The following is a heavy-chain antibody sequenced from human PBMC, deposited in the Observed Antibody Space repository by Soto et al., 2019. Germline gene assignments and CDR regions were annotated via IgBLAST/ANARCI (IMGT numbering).Heavy chain of an antibody. V-gene: IGHV3-48*03. Sequence: EMQLVESGGGLVQPGGSLRLSCAASGFTFSSYEMYWVRQAPGKGLEWISYISSTGSGTRYADSVRGRFTMSRDNTKNSVSLQMSSLRAEDTAVYYCVRDLHEPLATDALRVANWGQGTQVTVSS. CDR3: VRDLHEPLATDALRVAN. CDR1: GFTFSSYE. J-gene: IGHJ4*02. D-gene: IGHD2-8*02. CDR2: ISSTGSGT.